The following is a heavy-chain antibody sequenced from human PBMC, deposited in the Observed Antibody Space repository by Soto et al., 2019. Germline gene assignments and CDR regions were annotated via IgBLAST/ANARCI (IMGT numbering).Heavy chain of an antibody. D-gene: IGHD2-21*01. V-gene: IGHV4-31*03. J-gene: IGHJ5*02. CDR2: IYYSGTA. Sequence: PSETLSLTCTVSGGSISSGGYYWSCIRKHPGKGLEWIGYIYYSGTAYYNPSLKSRVTISVDTSKNQFSLKLSSVSAADTALYYRPTCSLAVVPAPGFDPWGRGTLVTVSS. CDR1: GGSISSGGYY. CDR3: PTCSLAVVPAPGFDP.